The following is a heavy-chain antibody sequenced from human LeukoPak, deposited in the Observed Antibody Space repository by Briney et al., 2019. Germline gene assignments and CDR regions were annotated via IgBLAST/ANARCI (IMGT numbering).Heavy chain of an antibody. J-gene: IGHJ4*02. D-gene: IGHD1-26*01. CDR3: ARDLEGGGATVDY. CDR2: INPNSGGT. V-gene: IGHV1-2*02. Sequence: ASVKVSCKASGYTFTGYYMHWVRQAPGQGLEWMGWINPNSGGTNYAQKFQGRVTMTRDTSISTAYMELSRLRSDDTAVYYCARDLEGGGATVDYWGQGTLVTVSS. CDR1: GYTFTGYY.